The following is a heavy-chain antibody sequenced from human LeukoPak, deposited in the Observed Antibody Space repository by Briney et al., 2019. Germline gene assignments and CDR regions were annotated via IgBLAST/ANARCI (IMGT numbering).Heavy chain of an antibody. Sequence: GGSLRLSCAASGFTVSSNYMSWVRQASEKGLEWVSILYSGGSAYYADSVKGRFTISRDNSKNTLYLQMNSLRVEDTAAYYCARTTVESGRYDAFDIWGQGTLVSVSS. V-gene: IGHV3-53*01. D-gene: IGHD4-23*01. CDR1: GFTVSSNY. J-gene: IGHJ3*02. CDR3: ARTTVESGRYDAFDI. CDR2: LYSGGSA.